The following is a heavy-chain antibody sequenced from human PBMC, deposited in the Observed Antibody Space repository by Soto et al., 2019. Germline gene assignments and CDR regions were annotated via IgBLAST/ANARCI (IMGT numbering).Heavy chain of an antibody. J-gene: IGHJ6*02. CDR1: GGSISSEYDH. V-gene: IGHV4-30-4*01. CDR3: AREDDGGDRGYYGLDV. CDR2: IHYSGSV. D-gene: IGHD2-21*02. Sequence: PSETLSLTCTVSGGSISSEYDHWTWIRQAPGKGLEWIGYIHYSGSVHYNPSLQSRLTMSVDTSKNLFSLKLSSVTAADTAVYFCAREDDGGDRGYYGLDVWGQGTTVTVSS.